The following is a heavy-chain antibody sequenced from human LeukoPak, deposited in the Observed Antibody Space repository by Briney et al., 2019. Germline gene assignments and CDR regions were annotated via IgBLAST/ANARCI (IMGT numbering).Heavy chain of an antibody. Sequence: ASVKVSCKASGGTFSSSSISWVRQAPGQGLEWMGRINPNSGGTNYAQKFQGRVTMTRDTSISTAYMELSRLRSDDTAVYYCASFTIFGVVIETWGQGTLVTVSS. CDR3: ASFTIFGVVIET. J-gene: IGHJ5*02. V-gene: IGHV1-2*06. CDR2: INPNSGGT. CDR1: GGTFSSSS. D-gene: IGHD3-3*01.